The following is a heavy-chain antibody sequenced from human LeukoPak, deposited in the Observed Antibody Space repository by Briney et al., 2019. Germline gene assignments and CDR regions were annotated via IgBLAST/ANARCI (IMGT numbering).Heavy chain of an antibody. Sequence: GGSLRLSCAASGFTFSSYAMSWVRQAPGKGLEWVSAISGSGGTTYYADSVKGRFTISRDNSKNTLYLQMNSLRAEDTAVYYCAKDPGSGQGWLPYYFDYWGQGTLVTVSS. CDR2: ISGSGGTT. D-gene: IGHD5-12*01. CDR1: GFTFSSYA. V-gene: IGHV3-23*01. J-gene: IGHJ4*02. CDR3: AKDPGSGQGWLPYYFDY.